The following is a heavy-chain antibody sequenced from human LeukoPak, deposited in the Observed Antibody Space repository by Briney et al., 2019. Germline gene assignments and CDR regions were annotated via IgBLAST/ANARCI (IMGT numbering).Heavy chain of an antibody. V-gene: IGHV3-13*01. Sequence: PGGSLRLSCAASGFTFSSYDMHWVRQATGKGLKWVSAIGTAGDTYYPGSVKGRFTISRENAKNSLYLQMNSLRAGDTAVYYCARGKDTAMGRGYYYYYMDVWGKGTTVTVSS. CDR3: ARGKDTAMGRGYYYYYMDV. CDR2: IGTAGDT. CDR1: GFTFSSYD. D-gene: IGHD5-18*01. J-gene: IGHJ6*03.